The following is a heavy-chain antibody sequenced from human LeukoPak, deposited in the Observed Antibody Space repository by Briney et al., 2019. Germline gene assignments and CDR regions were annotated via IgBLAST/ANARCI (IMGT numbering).Heavy chain of an antibody. CDR2: IYYSGST. CDR1: GGSIGSYY. Sequence: SETLSLTCTVSGGSIGSYYWSWIRQPPGKGLEGIGYIYYSGSTNYNPSLKSRVTISVDTSKNQFSLKLSSVTAADTAVYYCARERLELRGWFDPWGQGTLVTVSS. D-gene: IGHD1-7*01. J-gene: IGHJ5*02. V-gene: IGHV4-59*01. CDR3: ARERLELRGWFDP.